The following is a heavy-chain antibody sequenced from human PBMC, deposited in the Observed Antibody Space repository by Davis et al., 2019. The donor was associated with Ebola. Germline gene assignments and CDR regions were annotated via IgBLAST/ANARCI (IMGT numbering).Heavy chain of an antibody. CDR1: GYTFTNYY. D-gene: IGHD5-18*01. CDR3: VSRGYSYAKIGRRYYGMDV. Sequence: ASVKVSCKSSGYTFTNYYIHWVRQAPGQGLEWMGIINPTGDSTTYAQKFQGRVTMTRDTSTSTAYMELSSLRSEDTAVYYCVSRGYSYAKIGRRYYGMDVWGQGTTVTVSS. V-gene: IGHV1-46*01. J-gene: IGHJ6*02. CDR2: INPTGDST.